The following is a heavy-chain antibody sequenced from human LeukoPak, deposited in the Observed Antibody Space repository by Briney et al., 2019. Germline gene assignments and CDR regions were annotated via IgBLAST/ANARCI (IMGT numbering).Heavy chain of an antibody. CDR3: AINWNE. CDR1: GGAFNSYT. Sequence: SVKVSCKASGGAFNSYTITLVRQAPGQGLELMGRIIPILGIANYAQKFQRRVTITADKSTSTAYMELSSLRSEDTAVYYCAINWNEWGEGTLVTVSS. J-gene: IGHJ4*02. CDR2: IIPILGIA. D-gene: IGHD1-1*01. V-gene: IGHV1-69*02.